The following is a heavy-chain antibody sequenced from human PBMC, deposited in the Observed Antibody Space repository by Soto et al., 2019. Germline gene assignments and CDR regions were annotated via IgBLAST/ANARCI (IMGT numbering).Heavy chain of an antibody. V-gene: IGHV3-30*18. J-gene: IGHJ4*02. CDR2: ISYDGSNK. CDR3: AKDPRYHYESNGYNYFDY. D-gene: IGHD3-22*01. Sequence: GGSLRLSCAASGFTFSDYGMYWVRQAPGKGLEWVAVISYDGSNKYYADSVKGRFTISRDNSKITVYLQMNSLRAEDTAVYYCAKDPRYHYESNGYNYFDYWGQGTQVTVSS. CDR1: GFTFSDYG.